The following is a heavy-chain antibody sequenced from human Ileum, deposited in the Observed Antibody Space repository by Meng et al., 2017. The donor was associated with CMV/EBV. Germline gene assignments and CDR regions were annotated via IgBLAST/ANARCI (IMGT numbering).Heavy chain of an antibody. D-gene: IGHD2-8*01. V-gene: IGHV4-39*07. CDR3: ARVWANGEGWFDP. J-gene: IGHJ5*02. Sequence: QLQSQGPGPGLGKPPETLALTRTCSGGPNRSSSHYWGWIRQPPGKGLEWIGNIYYSGLTSYNPSLKSRVTISVDTSKNQFSLKLSSVTAADTAVFYCARVWANGEGWFDPWGQGTLVTVSS. CDR1: GGPNRSSSHY. CDR2: IYYSGLT.